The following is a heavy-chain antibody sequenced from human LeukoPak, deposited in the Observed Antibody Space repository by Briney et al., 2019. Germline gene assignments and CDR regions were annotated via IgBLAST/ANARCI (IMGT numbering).Heavy chain of an antibody. J-gene: IGHJ4*02. CDR1: GFTFSSYG. D-gene: IGHD3-10*01. CDR2: LSYDGSNE. V-gene: IGHV3-30*03. CDR3: AGSWFYRDYFEY. Sequence: PGRSLRLSCAASGFTFSSYGMHWVRQAPGKGLEWVAVLSYDGSNEYYADSVKGRFTISRDNSKNTLYLQMNSLRVEDTAVYYCAGSWFYRDYFEYWGQGTLVTVSS.